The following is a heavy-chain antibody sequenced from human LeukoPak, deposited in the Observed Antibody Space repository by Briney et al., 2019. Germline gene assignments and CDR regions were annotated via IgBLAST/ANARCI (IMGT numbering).Heavy chain of an antibody. CDR1: GGSISSYY. CDR2: IYTSGST. CDR3: ARVEAAAGIYWFDP. D-gene: IGHD6-13*01. Sequence: KPSETLSLTCTVSGGSISSYYWSWIRQPAGKGLEWIGRIYTSGSTNYNPSLKSRVTMSVDTSKNQFSLKLSSVTAADTAVYYCARVEAAAGIYWFDPWGQGTLVTVSS. V-gene: IGHV4-4*07. J-gene: IGHJ5*02.